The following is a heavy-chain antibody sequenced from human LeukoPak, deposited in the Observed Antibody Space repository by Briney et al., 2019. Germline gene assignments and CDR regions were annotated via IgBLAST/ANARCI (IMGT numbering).Heavy chain of an antibody. V-gene: IGHV3-66*01. J-gene: IGHJ4*02. CDR2: RYRDGST. Sequence: GGSLRLSCAASGFTARLYYMTWARHAPGKGLEWVLDRYRDGSTYYADSVKDRFSISRDNAKNTVYLQMNSLRAEDTAVYYCARGPGWNYFDYWGQGTLVTVSS. CDR3: ARGPGWNYFDY. D-gene: IGHD2-15*01. CDR1: GFTARLYY.